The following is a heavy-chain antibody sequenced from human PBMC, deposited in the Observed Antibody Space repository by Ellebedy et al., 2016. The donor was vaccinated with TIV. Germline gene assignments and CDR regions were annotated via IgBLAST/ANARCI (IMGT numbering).Heavy chain of an antibody. CDR2: ISSSGNYI. CDR1: GFTFSSYT. V-gene: IGHV3-21*04. J-gene: IGHJ4*02. D-gene: IGHD4-17*01. CDR3: AKAYGVQFDF. Sequence: GGSLRLSXAGSGFTFSSYTMNWVRQAPGKGLEWVSSISSSGNYIYYADSVKGRFTISRDNSKNTLFLQMILLRAEDTAVYYCAKAYGVQFDFWGQGTLITVSS.